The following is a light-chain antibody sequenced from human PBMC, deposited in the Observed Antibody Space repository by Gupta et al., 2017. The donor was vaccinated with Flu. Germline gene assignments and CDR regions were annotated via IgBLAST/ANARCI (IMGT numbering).Light chain of an antibody. V-gene: IGLV3-21*02. CDR2: DDR. Sequence: SYVLTQPPSVSVAPGQTARITCGGNDLGSKSVHWYQQKPGQAPVLVVYDDRDRPSGIPERFSGSTSGNTATLTITRVEAGDETDYYCQVWDISTEHWVFGGGTKLNVL. CDR3: QVWDISTEHWV. J-gene: IGLJ3*02. CDR1: DLGSKS.